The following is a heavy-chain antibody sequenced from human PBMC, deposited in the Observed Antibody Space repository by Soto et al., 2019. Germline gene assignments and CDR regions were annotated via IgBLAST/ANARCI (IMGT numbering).Heavy chain of an antibody. CDR3: ARLVAAAGARYYYYYYGMDV. V-gene: IGHV1-18*01. CDR2: ISAYNGNT. CDR1: GYTFTSYG. J-gene: IGHJ6*02. D-gene: IGHD6-13*01. Sequence: GASVKVSCKASGYTFTSYGISWVRQAPGQGLEWMGWISAYNGNTNYAQKLQGRVTMTTDTSTSTAYMELRSLRSDDTAVYYCARLVAAAGARYYYYYYGMDVWGQGTKVTVSS.